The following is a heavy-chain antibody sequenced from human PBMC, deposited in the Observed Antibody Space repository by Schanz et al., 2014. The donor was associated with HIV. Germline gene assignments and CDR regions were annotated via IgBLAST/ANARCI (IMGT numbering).Heavy chain of an antibody. J-gene: IGHJ6*02. V-gene: IGHV3-30*19. CDR1: GITFSTSG. D-gene: IGHD1-20*01. Sequence: QVQLVESGGGVVQPGRSLRLSCAASGITFSTSGMHWVRQAPGKGLKWVTFISSDGSFQYYADSVKGRFTISRDNSKNRLYLQMNSLRAEDTAIYYCAKTSITLGMDVWGQGTTVTVSS. CDR3: AKTSITLGMDV. CDR2: ISSDGSFQ.